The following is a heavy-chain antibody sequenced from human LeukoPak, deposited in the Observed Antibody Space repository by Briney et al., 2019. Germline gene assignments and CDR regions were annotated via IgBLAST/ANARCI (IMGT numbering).Heavy chain of an antibody. CDR2: ISWDGGNS. V-gene: IGHV3-43*01. J-gene: IGHJ1*01. CDR3: AKGPGAAVAKRYIQH. D-gene: IGHD6-19*01. Sequence: GRSLRLSCAASGFTFDDYAMHWVRQVPGKGLERVSLISWDGGNSYYADSVKGRFTISRDNSKSSLSLQMNSLRTEDTALYYCAKGPGAAVAKRYIQHWGQGTLVTVSS. CDR1: GFTFDDYA.